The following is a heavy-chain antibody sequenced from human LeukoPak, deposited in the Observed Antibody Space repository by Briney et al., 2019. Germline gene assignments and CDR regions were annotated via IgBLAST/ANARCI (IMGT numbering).Heavy chain of an antibody. V-gene: IGHV4-34*01. Sequence: PSETLSLTCAVYGGSFSGYYWSWIRQPPGKGLEWIGEINHSGSTNYNPSLKSRVTISVDTSKNQFSLKLSSVTAADTAVYYCARYYYDPSGYYHDSWGQGILVTVSS. D-gene: IGHD3-22*01. CDR3: ARYYYDPSGYYHDS. CDR1: GGSFSGYY. CDR2: INHSGST. J-gene: IGHJ4*02.